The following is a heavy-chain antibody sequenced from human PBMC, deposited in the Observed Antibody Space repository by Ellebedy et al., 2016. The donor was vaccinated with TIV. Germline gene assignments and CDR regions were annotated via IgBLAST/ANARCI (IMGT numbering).Heavy chain of an antibody. D-gene: IGHD3-16*01. Sequence: GESLKISCAASGFTFSSYAMAWVRQTPGKGLEWVSEILGGGGTTYYADYLKGRFTISRDNSKNTLFLQMNSLRDEDTAIYYCAKDQVGGDGRWVFDVWGQGTMVTVSS. CDR1: GFTFSSYA. CDR2: ILGGGGTT. J-gene: IGHJ3*01. CDR3: AKDQVGGDGRWVFDV. V-gene: IGHV3-23*01.